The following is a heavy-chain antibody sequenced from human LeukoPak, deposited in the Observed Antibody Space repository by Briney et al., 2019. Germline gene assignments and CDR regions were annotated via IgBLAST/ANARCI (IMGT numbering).Heavy chain of an antibody. V-gene: IGHV3-74*01. Sequence: GGSLRLSCAASGFTLSSYWMHWVRQAPGKGLLWVSRINSDGSSTSYADSVKGRFTISRDNAKNTLYLQMNSLRAEDTAVYYCARRIAAAAAPYYFDYWGQGTLVTVSS. J-gene: IGHJ4*02. D-gene: IGHD6-13*01. CDR2: INSDGSST. CDR3: ARRIAAAAAPYYFDY. CDR1: GFTLSSYW.